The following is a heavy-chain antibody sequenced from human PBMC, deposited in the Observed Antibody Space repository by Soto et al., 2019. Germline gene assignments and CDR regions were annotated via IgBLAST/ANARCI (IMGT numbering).Heavy chain of an antibody. V-gene: IGHV3-23*01. CDR3: ATGEALLWFGESDYFDY. CDR1: GFTFSSYA. Sequence: EVQLLESGGGFVQPGGSLRLSCAASGFTFSSYAMSWVHQAPGKGLEWVSAISGSGGSTYYADSVKGRFTISRDNSKSTLSLQMNSLRAEDTAVYYCATGEALLWFGESDYFDYWGQGTLVTVSS. D-gene: IGHD3-10*01. CDR2: ISGSGGST. J-gene: IGHJ4*02.